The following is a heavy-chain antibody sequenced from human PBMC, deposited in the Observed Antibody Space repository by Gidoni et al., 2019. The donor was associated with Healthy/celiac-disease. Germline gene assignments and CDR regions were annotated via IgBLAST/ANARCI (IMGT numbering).Heavy chain of an antibody. CDR2: IKQDGSEK. CDR1: GFTFSSYW. V-gene: IGHV3-7*01. Sequence: EVQLVESGGGLVQPGGSLRLSCAASGFTFSSYWMSWVRQAPGKGLEWVANIKQDGSEKYYVDSVKGRFTISRDNAKNSLYLQMNSLRAEDTAVYYCARSGVLRGANYPDYYYYYGMDVWGQGTTVTVSS. CDR3: ARSGVLRGANYPDYYYYYGMDV. D-gene: IGHD3-10*01. J-gene: IGHJ6*02.